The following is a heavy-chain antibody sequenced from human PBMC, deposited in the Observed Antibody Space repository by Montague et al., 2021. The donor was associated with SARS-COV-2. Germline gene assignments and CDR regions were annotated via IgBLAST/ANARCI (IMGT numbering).Heavy chain of an antibody. D-gene: IGHD2-8*01. CDR3: AREHRCTWFDP. Sequence: SETLSLTCTVSGGSISSYYWSWIRQPPGKGLEWIGYIYYSGSTNYNPSLKSRVTISVDTSKNQFSLKLSSVTAADTAVYYCAREHRCTWFDPWGQGTLVTVSS. CDR1: GGSISSYY. V-gene: IGHV4-59*12. CDR2: IYYSGST. J-gene: IGHJ5*02.